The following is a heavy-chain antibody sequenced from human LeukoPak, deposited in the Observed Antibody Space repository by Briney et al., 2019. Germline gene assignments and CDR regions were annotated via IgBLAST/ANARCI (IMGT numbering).Heavy chain of an antibody. Sequence: PGGSLRLPCAASGFTFSSYWMHWVRQVPGKGLVRVSRINPGGSSTAYADSVKGRFTISRDNAKNTLYLQMDSLRAEDTAIYYCARSNQADDYWGQGTLVTVSS. D-gene: IGHD1-14*01. CDR2: INPGGSST. CDR3: ARSNQADDY. J-gene: IGHJ4*02. V-gene: IGHV3-74*01. CDR1: GFTFSSYW.